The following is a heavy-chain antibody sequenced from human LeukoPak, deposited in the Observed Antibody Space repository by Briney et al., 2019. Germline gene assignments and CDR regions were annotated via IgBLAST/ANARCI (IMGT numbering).Heavy chain of an antibody. CDR2: IYNSGST. CDR1: GGSINTYY. CDR3: ARRDIFAGALDV. D-gene: IGHD3-9*01. V-gene: IGHV4-4*09. Sequence: SETLSLTCTVSGGSINTYYWGWIRQPPGKGLEWIGYIYNSGSTNYNPSLKSRVTISVDTSKNQFSLNLSSVTAADTAVNYCARRDIFAGALDVWGKGTTVTVSS. J-gene: IGHJ6*04.